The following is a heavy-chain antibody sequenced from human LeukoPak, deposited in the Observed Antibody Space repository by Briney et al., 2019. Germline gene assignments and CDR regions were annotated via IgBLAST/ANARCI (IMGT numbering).Heavy chain of an antibody. D-gene: IGHD2-2*01. CDR1: GGSFSGYY. Sequence: SETLSLTCAVYGGSFSGYYWSWIRQPPGKGLEWIGEINHSGSTNYNPSLKSRVTISVDTSKNQFSLKLSSVTAADTAVYYCARGRGSTKGVRYYYYMDVFGKGTTV. CDR3: ARGRGSTKGVRYYYYMDV. CDR2: INHSGST. J-gene: IGHJ6*03. V-gene: IGHV4-34*01.